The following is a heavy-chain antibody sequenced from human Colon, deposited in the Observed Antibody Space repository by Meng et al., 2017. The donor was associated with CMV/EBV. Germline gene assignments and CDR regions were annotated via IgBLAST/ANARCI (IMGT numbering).Heavy chain of an antibody. CDR2: IRSDGSNE. Sequence: RGSLRLSCAASGFTFSAYGMHWVRQAPGKGLEWVTFIRSDGSNEYYADSVKGRFTISRDNSKNTLYLQMNSPRTEDTAVYYCAKDRPAHPNYWGQGTLVTVSS. D-gene: IGHD6-6*01. V-gene: IGHV3-30*02. CDR1: GFTFSAYG. J-gene: IGHJ4*02. CDR3: AKDRPAHPNY.